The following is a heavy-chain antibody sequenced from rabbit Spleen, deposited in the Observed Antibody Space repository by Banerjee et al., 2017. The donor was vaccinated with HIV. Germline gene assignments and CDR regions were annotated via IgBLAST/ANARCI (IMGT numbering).Heavy chain of an antibody. V-gene: IGHV1S40*01. J-gene: IGHJ4*02. CDR1: GFSFSSTYY. Sequence: QSLEESGGGLVQPEGFLSLTCTDSGFSFSSTYYSCWVRQAPGKGLEWVGCIGSGGKTYYASWATGRFTFSKTSSTTVTLQMTSLTAADTATYFCARDLPDVIGWNFGFWGPGTLVTVS. CDR3: ARDLPDVIGWNFGF. CDR2: IGSGGKT. D-gene: IGHD1-1*01.